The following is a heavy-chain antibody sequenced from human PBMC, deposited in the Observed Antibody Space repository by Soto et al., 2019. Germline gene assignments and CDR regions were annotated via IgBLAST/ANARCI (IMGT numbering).Heavy chain of an antibody. CDR2: ISYDGSNK. CDR1: GFTFSNYA. V-gene: IGHV3-30*01. Sequence: PGGSLRLSCIASGFTFSNYAMHWVRQAPGKELEKVAVISYDGSNKYYADSVKGRFTISRDNSKNTLYLQMNSLRAEDTAVYYCARGAAEDIVLVPAAIHDAFDIWGQGTMVTVSS. D-gene: IGHD2-2*01. CDR3: ARGAAEDIVLVPAAIHDAFDI. J-gene: IGHJ3*02.